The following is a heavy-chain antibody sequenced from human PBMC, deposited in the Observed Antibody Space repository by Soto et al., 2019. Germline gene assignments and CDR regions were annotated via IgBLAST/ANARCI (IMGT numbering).Heavy chain of an antibody. CDR3: TTVRGYDYVWGSYLFGMDV. Sequence: GGSLRLSCAASGFTFSNAWRNWVRQAPGKGLEWVGRMKSKTDGGRTDYDAPVKGRFTISSDDSKNTLYLQMNSLKTDDTAVYYCTTVRGYDYVWGSYLFGMDVWGQGTTVTVSS. D-gene: IGHD3-16*02. V-gene: IGHV3-15*07. CDR2: MKSKTDGGRT. CDR1: GFTFSNAW. J-gene: IGHJ6*02.